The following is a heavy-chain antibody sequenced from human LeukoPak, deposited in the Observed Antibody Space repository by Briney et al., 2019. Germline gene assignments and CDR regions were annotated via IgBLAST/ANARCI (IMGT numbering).Heavy chain of an antibody. V-gene: IGHV3-74*01. Sequence: RGSLILSCAVSRFTFSSYWMHSVRQATGKGLVWVSPINSDGSNTNSADSVEGRFTISRDNAKNTLYLQMSSLRAEDTAVYYCAISIRFLGVFDYWGQGTPVTVSS. D-gene: IGHD3-3*01. J-gene: IGHJ4*02. CDR1: RFTFSSYW. CDR3: AISIRFLGVFDY. CDR2: INSDGSNT.